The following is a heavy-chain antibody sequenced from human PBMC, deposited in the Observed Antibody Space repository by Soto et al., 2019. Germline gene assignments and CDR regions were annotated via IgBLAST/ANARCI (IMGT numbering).Heavy chain of an antibody. V-gene: IGHV1-3*04. Sequence: QVQLVQSGAEMKRPGASVKVSRKASGYTFTKNAIHWVRQAPGQGLEWMGWINTGNGDTRYSAKFQGTVTITRDTSASTAYMELSSLSSEDTAVFYCARDEAGRIEYYFDYWGQGTLVTVSS. CDR1: GYTFTKNA. J-gene: IGHJ4*02. CDR3: ARDEAGRIEYYFDY. CDR2: INTGNGDT. D-gene: IGHD2-15*01.